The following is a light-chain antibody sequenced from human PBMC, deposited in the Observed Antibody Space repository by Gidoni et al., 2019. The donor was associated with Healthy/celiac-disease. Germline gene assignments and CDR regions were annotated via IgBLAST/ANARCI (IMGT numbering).Light chain of an antibody. CDR3: MQARQTPPWT. CDR2: LGS. J-gene: IGKJ1*01. Sequence: DIVMTQSPLSLPVTPGEPASIPCRSRQSLLHSNGYNYLDWYLQKPGQSPQLLIYLGSNRASGGPDRFSGSGSGTDFTLKISRVEAEDVGVYYCMQARQTPPWTFGQGTKVEIK. CDR1: QSLLHSNGYNY. V-gene: IGKV2-28*01.